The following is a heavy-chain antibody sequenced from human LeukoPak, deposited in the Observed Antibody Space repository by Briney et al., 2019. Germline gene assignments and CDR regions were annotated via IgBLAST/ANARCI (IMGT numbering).Heavy chain of an antibody. CDR1: GGSFSGYY. D-gene: IGHD6-13*01. CDR3: ARGYSSSWYCGPLDY. V-gene: IGHV4-34*01. J-gene: IGHJ4*02. Sequence: SETLSLTCAVYGGSFSGYYWSWIRQPPGKGLEWIGEINHSGSTNYNPSLKSRVTISVDTSKNQFSLKLSSVTAADTAVYYCARGYSSSWYCGPLDYWGQGTLVTVSS. CDR2: INHSGST.